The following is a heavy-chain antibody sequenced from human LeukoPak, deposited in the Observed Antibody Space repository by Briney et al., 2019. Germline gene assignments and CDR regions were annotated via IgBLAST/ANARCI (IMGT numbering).Heavy chain of an antibody. D-gene: IGHD3-22*01. CDR3: ARGNGWVITV. Sequence: GGSLRLSCSASGFTFSNYVMHWVRQAPGRGLESVANINQDGSEENYGASVKGRSTISRDNAKNSLYLQMNSLRAEDTAVYYCARGNGWVITVWGQGTLVTVSS. CDR2: INQDGSEE. CDR1: GFTFSNYV. J-gene: IGHJ4*02. V-gene: IGHV3-7*05.